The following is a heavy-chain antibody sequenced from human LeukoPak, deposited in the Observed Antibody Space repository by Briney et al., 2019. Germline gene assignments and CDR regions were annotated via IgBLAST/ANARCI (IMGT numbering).Heavy chain of an antibody. CDR3: AKDREYSYVYDAFDI. J-gene: IGHJ3*02. CDR1: GFTFSSYA. Sequence: AGGSLRLSCAASGFTFSSYAMSWVRQAPGKGLEWVSGMSGSGGSTYYADSVKGRFTISRDNSKNTLYLQMNTLRAEDTAVYYCAKDREYSYVYDAFDIWGQGTLDTVSS. D-gene: IGHD3-16*01. V-gene: IGHV3-23*01. CDR2: MSGSGGST.